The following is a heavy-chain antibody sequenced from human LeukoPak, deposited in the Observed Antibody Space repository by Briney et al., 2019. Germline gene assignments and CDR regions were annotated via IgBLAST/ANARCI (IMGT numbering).Heavy chain of an antibody. D-gene: IGHD3-10*01. CDR3: VRGVVFQWFGQYNDGLDI. Sequence: SETLSLTCAVSGDSVSRSNWWTWVRQPPGKGLEWIGEISHSGSPNYNPSLTSRVTISIDKSKNQFSLKLSSVTAADTAVYYCVRGVVFQWFGQYNDGLDIWGQGTMVTVSS. J-gene: IGHJ3*02. CDR2: ISHSGSP. V-gene: IGHV4-4*02. CDR1: GDSVSRSNW.